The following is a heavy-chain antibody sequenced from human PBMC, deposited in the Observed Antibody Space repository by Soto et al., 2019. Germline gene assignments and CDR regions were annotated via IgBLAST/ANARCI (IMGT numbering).Heavy chain of an antibody. J-gene: IGHJ6*04. CDR1: GFAFSNYW. CDR3: ARIGTGYSAMIV. Sequence: EVQLVESGGGLVQPGGSLRLSCPASGFAFSNYWMHWVRQAPGKGLVWVSRINSDGSRTTYADSVRGRFTISRDNAKTTVYLQMTSVSAEDTAVYYCARIGTGYSAMIVWGTGTTVTVSS. D-gene: IGHD2-15*01. V-gene: IGHV3-74*03. CDR2: INSDGSRT.